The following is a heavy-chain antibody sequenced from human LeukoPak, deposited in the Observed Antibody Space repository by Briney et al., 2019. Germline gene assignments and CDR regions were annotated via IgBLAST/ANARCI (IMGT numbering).Heavy chain of an antibody. CDR2: INPNSGGT. CDR1: GYTFTGYY. V-gene: IGHV1-2*02. CDR3: ARDSGMDYYDSSGYYYVLLRN. Sequence: ASVKVSCKASGYTFTGYYMHWVRQAPGQGLEWMGWINPNSGGTNHTQKFQGRVTMTRDTSISTAYMELSRLRSDDTAVYYCARDSGMDYYDSSGYYYVLLRNWGQGTLITVSS. J-gene: IGHJ4*02. D-gene: IGHD3-22*01.